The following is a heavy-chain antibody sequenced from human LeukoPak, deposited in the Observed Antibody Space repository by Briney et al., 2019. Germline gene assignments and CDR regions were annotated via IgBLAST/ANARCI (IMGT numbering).Heavy chain of an antibody. J-gene: IGHJ4*02. CDR3: ARTVYDLRGQRLIPGLDY. CDR2: IGTIISTT. V-gene: IGHV3-48*03. D-gene: IGHD6-25*01. Sequence: PGGSLRPSCAASGFTFRTYEMNWVRQAPGKGLEWVSYIGTIISTTYYADSVKGRFTVSRDDAKGSLYLQMSSLRAEDTAVYYCARTVYDLRGQRLIPGLDYWGQGTLVTVSS. CDR1: GFTFRTYE.